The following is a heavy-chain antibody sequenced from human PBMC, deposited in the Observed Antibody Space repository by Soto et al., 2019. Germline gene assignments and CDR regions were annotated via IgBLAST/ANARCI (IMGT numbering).Heavy chain of an antibody. D-gene: IGHD6-19*01. J-gene: IGHJ4*02. CDR3: ARDYSSGWLDY. CDR1: GGSISSYY. Sequence: PSETLSLTCTVSGGSISSYYWSGIRQPPGKGLEWIGYIYYSGSTNYNPSLKSRVTISVDTSKNQFSLKLSSVTAADTAVYYCARDYSSGWLDYWGQATLVTGSS. CDR2: IYYSGST. V-gene: IGHV4-59*01.